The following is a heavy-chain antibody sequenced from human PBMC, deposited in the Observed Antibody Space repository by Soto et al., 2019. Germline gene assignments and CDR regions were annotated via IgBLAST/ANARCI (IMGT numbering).Heavy chain of an antibody. Sequence: QVQLQESGPGLVKPSQTLSLTCTVSGGSISSGGYYWSWIRQHPGKGLEWIGYIYYSGSTYYNPSLKRRVTISVDTSKNQFALRLSSVTAADTAVYYCARTGERSYSRGWYEAWGQGTLVTVSS. CDR1: GGSISSGGYY. V-gene: IGHV4-31*03. J-gene: IGHJ5*02. CDR3: ARTGERSYSRGWYEA. D-gene: IGHD6-13*01. CDR2: IYYSGST.